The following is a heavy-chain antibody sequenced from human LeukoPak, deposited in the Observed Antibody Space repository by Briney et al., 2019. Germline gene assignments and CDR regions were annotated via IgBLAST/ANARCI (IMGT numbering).Heavy chain of an antibody. V-gene: IGHV3-21*01. J-gene: IGHJ3*02. Sequence: GGSLRLSCAASGFTFSSYSMNWVRQAPGKGLEWVSSISSSSYIYYADSVKGRFTISRDNAKNSLYLQMNSLRAEDTAVYYCARGSGSLGAFDIWGQGTMVTVSS. D-gene: IGHD1-26*01. CDR2: ISSSSYI. CDR3: ARGSGSLGAFDI. CDR1: GFTFSSYS.